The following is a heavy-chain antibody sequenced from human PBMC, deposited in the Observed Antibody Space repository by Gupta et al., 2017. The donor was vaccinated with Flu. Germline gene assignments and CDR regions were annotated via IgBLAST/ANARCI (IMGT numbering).Heavy chain of an antibody. D-gene: IGHD2-21*01. CDR3: ARDIRYFYGMDV. V-gene: IGHV1-46*01. Sequence: QVQLVQSGAEVKEPGASVRISCKASGYTFTSYYIHWVRQAPGQGLEWMGIINPSGGSKSYTQKFQGRITMTRDTSTSTVYMELSSLRSEDTAKYYCARDIRYFYGMDVWGQGTTVTVSS. CDR1: GYTFTSYY. CDR2: INPSGGSK. J-gene: IGHJ6*02.